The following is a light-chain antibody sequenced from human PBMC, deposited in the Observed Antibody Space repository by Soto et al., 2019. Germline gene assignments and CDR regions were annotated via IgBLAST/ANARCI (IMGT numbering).Light chain of an antibody. V-gene: IGKV3-15*01. CDR3: QQYHNLWT. J-gene: IGKJ1*01. Sequence: VFTQSPATLSVSPGERATLSCTASHYIYSNVAWFQQRPGQAPRLLIYRASTRATGTPARFTGSGSGTEFTLTITSLQSEDFALYYCQQYHNLWTFGQGTKVDIK. CDR2: RAS. CDR1: HYIYSN.